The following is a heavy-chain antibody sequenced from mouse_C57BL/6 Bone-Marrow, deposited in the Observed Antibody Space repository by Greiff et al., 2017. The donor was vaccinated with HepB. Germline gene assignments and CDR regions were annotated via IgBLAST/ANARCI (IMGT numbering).Heavy chain of an antibody. CDR3: ARRVKGDY. D-gene: IGHD2-13*01. J-gene: IGHJ2*01. CDR2: IYPGSGNT. Sequence: VQRVESGAELVRPGASVKLSCKASGYTFTDYYINWVKQRPGQGLEWIARIYPGSGNTYYNEKFKGKATLTAEKSSSTAYMQLSSLTSEDSAVYFCARRVKGDYWGQGTTLTVSS. V-gene: IGHV1-76*01. CDR1: GYTFTDYY.